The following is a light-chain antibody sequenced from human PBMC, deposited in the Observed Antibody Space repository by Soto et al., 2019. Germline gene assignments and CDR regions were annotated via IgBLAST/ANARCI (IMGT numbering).Light chain of an antibody. J-gene: IGKJ1*01. CDR1: QTISSW. V-gene: IGKV1-5*01. CDR3: QQYNTYPWT. Sequence: DIQMTQSPSTRSASVGDRVTITCRASQTISSWLAWYQQKPGKAPKLLISDASNLEGGVPSRFSGSGSGTEFTLTVSSLQPDDFATYHCQQYNTYPWTFGQGTKVDIK. CDR2: DAS.